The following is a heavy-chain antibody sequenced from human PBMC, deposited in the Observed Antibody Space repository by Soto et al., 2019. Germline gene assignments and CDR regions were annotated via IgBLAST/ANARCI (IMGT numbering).Heavy chain of an antibody. CDR3: AGGYCSGGSCPRVFDY. D-gene: IGHD2-15*01. CDR2: IIPIFGTA. V-gene: IGHV1-69*13. CDR1: GGTFSSYA. Sequence: ASVKVSCKASGGTFSSYAISWVRQAPGQGLEWMGGIIPIFGTANYAQKFQGRVTITADESTSTAYMELSSLRSEDTAVYYCAGGYCSGGSCPRVFDYWGQGTLVTVSS. J-gene: IGHJ4*02.